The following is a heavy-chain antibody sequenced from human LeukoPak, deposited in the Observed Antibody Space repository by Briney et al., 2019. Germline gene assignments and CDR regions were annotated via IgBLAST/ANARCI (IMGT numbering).Heavy chain of an antibody. CDR2: INAGNGNT. CDR3: ARGSSQLWPLDY. CDR1: GYTFTSYA. V-gene: IGHV1-3*01. Sequence: ASVTVSCKASGYTFTSYAMHLVRQAPGQRLEWMGWINAGNGNTKYSQKFQGRVTITRDTSASTAYMELSSLRSEDTAVYYCARGSSQLWPLDYWGQGTLVTVSS. D-gene: IGHD5-18*01. J-gene: IGHJ4*02.